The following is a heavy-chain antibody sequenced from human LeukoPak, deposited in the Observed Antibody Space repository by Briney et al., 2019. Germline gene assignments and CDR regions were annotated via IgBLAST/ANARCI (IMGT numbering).Heavy chain of an antibody. Sequence: SETLSLTCTVSGGSISSGGYYWSWIRQHPGKGLEWIGYIYYSGSTYYNPSLKSRVTISVDTSKNQFSLKLSSVTAADTAVYYYARGSGHDAFDIWGQGTMVTVSS. CDR1: GGSISSGGYY. V-gene: IGHV4-31*03. J-gene: IGHJ3*02. CDR2: IYYSGST. CDR3: ARGSGHDAFDI. D-gene: IGHD7-27*01.